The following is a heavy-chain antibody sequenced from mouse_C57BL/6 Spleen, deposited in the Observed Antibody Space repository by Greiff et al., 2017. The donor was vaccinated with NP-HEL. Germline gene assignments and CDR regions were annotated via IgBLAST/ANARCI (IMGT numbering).Heavy chain of an antibody. J-gene: IGHJ2*01. CDR3: AREGSSYSYYFDY. CDR2: INPSTGGT. Sequence: EVQLQQSGPELVKPGASVKISCTASGYSFTGYYMNWVKQSPEKSLEWIGEINPSTGGTTYNQKFKAKATLTVDKSSSTAYMQLKSLTSEDSAVYYCAREGSSYSYYFDYWGQGTTLTVSS. V-gene: IGHV1-42*01. D-gene: IGHD1-1*01. CDR1: GYSFTGYY.